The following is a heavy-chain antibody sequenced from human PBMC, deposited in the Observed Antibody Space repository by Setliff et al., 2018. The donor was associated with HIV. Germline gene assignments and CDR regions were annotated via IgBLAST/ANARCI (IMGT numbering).Heavy chain of an antibody. J-gene: IGHJ4*02. V-gene: IGHV4-4*08. CDR3: ARRMSSGSYYDY. Sequence: PSETLSLTCTVSGGSISGYYWSWIRQPPGKGLEWIGYIYTSGSTNYNPSLKSRVTISVDTSKNQFSLKLSSVTAADTAVYYCARRMSSGSYYDYWGQGTLVTVSS. CDR2: IYTSGST. CDR1: GGSISGYY. D-gene: IGHD1-26*01.